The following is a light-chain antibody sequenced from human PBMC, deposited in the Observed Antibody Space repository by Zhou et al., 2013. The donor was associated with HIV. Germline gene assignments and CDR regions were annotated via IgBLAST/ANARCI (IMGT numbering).Light chain of an antibody. V-gene: IGKV3-11*01. J-gene: IGKJ4*01. Sequence: GTLSCRASQSVDITHLAWYQQKPGQAPRLLIYDASNRATGIPARFSGSGSGTDFTLTISSLEPEDFAVYYCQQRASWPLTFGGGTKVEIK. CDR3: QQRASWPLT. CDR2: DAS. CDR1: QSVDITH.